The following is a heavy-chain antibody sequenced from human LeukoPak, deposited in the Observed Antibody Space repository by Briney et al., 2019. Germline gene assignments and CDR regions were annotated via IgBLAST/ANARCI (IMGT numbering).Heavy chain of an antibody. J-gene: IGHJ4*02. CDR1: GLTFSNYA. D-gene: IGHD1-26*01. Sequence: PVGSLRLSCAASGLTFSNYAMSWFRQAPGKGLEWVSGITSGFTPHYADSVKGRFTISRDNSKNTFHLQMNSLRAEDTAVYYCAKDYSDSRVGDVFFEYWGQGTLVTVSS. CDR3: AKDYSDSRVGDVFFEY. V-gene: IGHV3-23*01. CDR2: ITSGFTP.